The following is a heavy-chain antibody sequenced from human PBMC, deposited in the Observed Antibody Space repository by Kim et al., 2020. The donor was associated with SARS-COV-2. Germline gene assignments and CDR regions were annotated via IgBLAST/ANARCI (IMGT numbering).Heavy chain of an antibody. D-gene: IGHD4-17*01. CDR1: GFSFSNYG. CDR3: AKDQATRYSGDYLPLYS. J-gene: IGHJ5*01. CDR2: IWYGGSDK. Sequence: GGSLRLSCAASGFSFSNYGMHWVRQAPGKGLEWVAVIWYGGSDKYYADSVKGRFTISRDNSKNTLYLQMNSLRAEDTALYYCAKDQATRYSGDYLPLYS. V-gene: IGHV3-33*06.